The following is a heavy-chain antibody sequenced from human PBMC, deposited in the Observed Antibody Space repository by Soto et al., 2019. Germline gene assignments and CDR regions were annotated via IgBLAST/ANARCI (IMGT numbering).Heavy chain of an antibody. CDR3: ARRPPYSNDVDY. V-gene: IGHV2-5*01. J-gene: IGHJ4*02. Sequence: QITLKESGPMLGKPTQTLPLTCTFSRFSLTTAAMGVGWIRQPPDKALDWLALIYWNVEKRYRPSLRTRRATAKDTSKNQVALTMTNMNPVDTATYFCARRPPYSNDVDYWGQGALVTVAS. CDR2: IYWNVEK. CDR1: RFSLTTAAMG. D-gene: IGHD4-4*01.